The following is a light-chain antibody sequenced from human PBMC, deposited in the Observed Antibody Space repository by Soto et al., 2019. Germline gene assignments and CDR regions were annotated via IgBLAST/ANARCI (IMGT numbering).Light chain of an antibody. J-gene: IGLJ1*01. CDR2: DVT. CDR3: CSYAGSYIYV. Sequence: QSALTQPRSVSGSPGQSVTISCTGTSSDIGGYNYVSWYQQHPGKVPKLMLYDVTKRPSGVPDRFSGSKSGNTASLTISGLQAEDEADYYCCSYAGSYIYVFGTGTQLTVL. V-gene: IGLV2-11*01. CDR1: SSDIGGYNY.